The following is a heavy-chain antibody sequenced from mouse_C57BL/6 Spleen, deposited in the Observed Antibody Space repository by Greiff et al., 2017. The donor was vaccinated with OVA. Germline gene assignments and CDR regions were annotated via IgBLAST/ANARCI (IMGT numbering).Heavy chain of an antibody. V-gene: IGHV1-53*01. D-gene: IGHD2-10*02. J-gene: IGHJ1*03. CDR1: GYTFPSSW. Sequence: QVQLQQPGTELLIPGAPVKLSCKAPGYTFPSSWMHWVKQRPGQGLEWIGNINPSNGGTNYNEKFKSKATLPVDKSSSTAYMQLSSLTSEDSAVYYCARDLGVLYWHFEGWGKGTTFTVSS. CDR2: INPSNGGT. CDR3: ARDLGVLYWHFEG.